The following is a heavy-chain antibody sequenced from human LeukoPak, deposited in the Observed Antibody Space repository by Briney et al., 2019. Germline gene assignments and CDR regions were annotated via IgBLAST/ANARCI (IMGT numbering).Heavy chain of an antibody. CDR3: ARRYFDS. V-gene: IGHV3-23*01. J-gene: IGHJ4*02. CDR2: IYENGGTT. Sequence: GGSLRLSCVGSGFTFRSHAMSWVRQAPEKGLEFVSGIYENGGTTYYADSVKGRFSISRDNSKNTLYLQMDSLRGEDTAVYYCARRYFDSWGQGTLVTVSS. CDR1: GFTFRSHA.